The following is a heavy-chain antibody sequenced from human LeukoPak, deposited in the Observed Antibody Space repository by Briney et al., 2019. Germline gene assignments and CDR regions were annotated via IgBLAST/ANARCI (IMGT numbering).Heavy chain of an antibody. CDR1: GFTFSSYW. Sequence: GGSLRLSCAASGFTFSSYWMSWVRQAPQKGLGWVANIKQDGSEEYYVDSVKGRFTISRDNAKNSLYLQMNSLTAEDTAVYYCARLLSNYYYYYMDVWGKGTTVTVSS. J-gene: IGHJ6*03. V-gene: IGHV3-7*01. D-gene: IGHD2/OR15-2a*01. CDR2: IKQDGSEE. CDR3: ARLLSNYYYYYMDV.